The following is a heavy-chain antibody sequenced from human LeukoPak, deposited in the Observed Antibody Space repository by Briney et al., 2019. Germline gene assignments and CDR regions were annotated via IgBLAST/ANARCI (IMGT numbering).Heavy chain of an antibody. D-gene: IGHD3-10*02. Sequence: ASVKVSRKASGYTFTSYAMHWVRQAPGQRLEWMGWINAGNGNTKYSQKFQGRVTITRDTSASTAYMELSSLRSEDTAVYYCARAIFGYDGWFDPWGQGTLVTVSS. V-gene: IGHV1-3*01. CDR3: ARAIFGYDGWFDP. J-gene: IGHJ5*02. CDR1: GYTFTSYA. CDR2: INAGNGNT.